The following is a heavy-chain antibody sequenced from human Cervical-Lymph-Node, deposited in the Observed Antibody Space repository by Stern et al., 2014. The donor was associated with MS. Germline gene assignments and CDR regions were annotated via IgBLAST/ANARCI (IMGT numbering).Heavy chain of an antibody. CDR2: ISWTRAII. J-gene: IGHJ4*02. D-gene: IGHD4-23*01. CDR3: AKGRAHGGYGGSLHV. V-gene: IGHV3-9*01. CDR1: GFTFADYA. Sequence: EVQLVESGGGLVQPGSSLRLSCAASGFTFADYAMHLVRQAPGQGLEWVSGISWTRAIINYADSVKARFTISRDNAKHSLYLQMNSLRTEDTAWYYCAKGRAHGGYGGSLHVWGQGTLVTASS.